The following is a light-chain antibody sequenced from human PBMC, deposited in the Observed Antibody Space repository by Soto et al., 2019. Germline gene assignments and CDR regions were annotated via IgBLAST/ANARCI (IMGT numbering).Light chain of an antibody. CDR1: SNDVGGYNY. J-gene: IGLJ2*01. Sequence: QSVLTQPRSVSGSPGQSVTLSCTGTSNDVGGYNYVSWYQQYPGKAPTLMIYDVGKRPSGVPDRFSGSKSGNTASLIISGLPAEDEADYYCCSYAGSYSLVFGGGTKLTVL. CDR2: DVG. V-gene: IGLV2-11*01. CDR3: CSYAGSYSLV.